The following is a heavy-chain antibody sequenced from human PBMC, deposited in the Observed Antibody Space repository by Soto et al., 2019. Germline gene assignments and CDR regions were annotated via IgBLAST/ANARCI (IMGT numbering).Heavy chain of an antibody. CDR3: TRDGMTTGDT. Sequence: EPLSLTCLVSGVSVSSYTWSWVRQPANKGLEWIGRVFSSVSATYSPSLKSRVRISMDTPENRISLKLDSVTAADAGVYYCTRDGMTTGDTWGPGTLVTVSS. CDR2: VFSSVSA. J-gene: IGHJ4*02. V-gene: IGHV4-4*07. D-gene: IGHD2-21*02. CDR1: GVSVSSYT.